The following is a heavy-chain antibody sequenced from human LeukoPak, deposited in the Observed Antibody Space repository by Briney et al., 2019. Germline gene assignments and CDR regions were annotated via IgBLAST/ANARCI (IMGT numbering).Heavy chain of an antibody. D-gene: IGHD4-23*01. V-gene: IGHV3-53*01. J-gene: IGHJ4*02. CDR1: GFTVSSNY. Sequence: GGSLRLSCAASGFTVSSNYMSWVRQAPGKGLEWVSVIYSGGSTYYADSVKGRFTISGDTSKNTVDLQMNSLRSEDAAVYYCATFSYAGNAGGSVGYWGQGTLVTVSS. CDR3: ATFSYAGNAGGSVGY. CDR2: IYSGGST.